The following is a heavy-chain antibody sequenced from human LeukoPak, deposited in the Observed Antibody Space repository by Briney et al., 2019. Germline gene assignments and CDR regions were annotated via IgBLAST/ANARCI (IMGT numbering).Heavy chain of an antibody. Sequence: GGSLRLSCAVSGFPLSSYWMHWVRQAPAKGLVWVSRFCSDGSGTSYADSVKGRFTISRDNAKNTLYLQMNSLRAEDTGVYYCARANHPTYYDSSGYYQDYWGQGTLVTVSS. J-gene: IGHJ4*02. V-gene: IGHV3-74*01. CDR1: GFPLSSYW. D-gene: IGHD3-22*01. CDR2: FCSDGSGT. CDR3: ARANHPTYYDSSGYYQDY.